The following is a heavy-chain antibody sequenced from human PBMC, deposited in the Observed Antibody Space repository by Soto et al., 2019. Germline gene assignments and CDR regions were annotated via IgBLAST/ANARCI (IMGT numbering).Heavy chain of an antibody. CDR3: VKASGSGWYRPSDY. V-gene: IGHV3-9*01. Sequence: EVQLVESGGGLVQPGRSLRLSCAASGFTFDDYAMHWVRQAPGKGLEWVSGISWNSGSIGYADPVKGRFTISRDNAKNYLYLQMNSLRAEDTALYYCVKASGSGWYRPSDYWGQGTLVTV. CDR1: GFTFDDYA. CDR2: ISWNSGSI. D-gene: IGHD6-19*01. J-gene: IGHJ4*02.